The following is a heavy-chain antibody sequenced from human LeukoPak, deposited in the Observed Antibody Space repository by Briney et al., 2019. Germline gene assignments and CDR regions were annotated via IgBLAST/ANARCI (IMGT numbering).Heavy chain of an antibody. V-gene: IGHV3-21*01. CDR2: ISSSSSYI. D-gene: IGHD5-18*01. Sequence: GGSLRLSCAASGFTFSTYGIHWVRQAPGKGLEWVSSISSSSSYIYYADSVKGRFTISRDNAKNSLYLQMNSLRAEDTAVYYCARVDSYGHLRPFDYWGQGTLVTVSS. J-gene: IGHJ4*02. CDR1: GFTFSTYG. CDR3: ARVDSYGHLRPFDY.